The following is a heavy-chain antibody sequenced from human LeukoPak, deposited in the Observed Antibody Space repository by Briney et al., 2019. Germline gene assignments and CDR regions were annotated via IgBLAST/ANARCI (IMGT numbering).Heavy chain of an antibody. D-gene: IGHD3-10*02. CDR1: GFTFSSYA. Sequence: GGSLRLSCAASGFTFSSYAMSWVRQAPGKGLEWVSAISGSGGSTYYADSVKGRFTISRDNSKNTLYLQMNSLRAEDTAVNYCAVFGELLSQGMDVWGQGTTVTVSS. J-gene: IGHJ6*02. V-gene: IGHV3-23*01. CDR2: ISGSGGST. CDR3: AVFGELLSQGMDV.